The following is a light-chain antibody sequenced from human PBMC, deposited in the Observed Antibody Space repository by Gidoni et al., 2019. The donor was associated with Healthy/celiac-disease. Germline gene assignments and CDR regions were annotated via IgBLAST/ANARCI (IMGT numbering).Light chain of an antibody. J-gene: IGKJ5*01. CDR2: GAS. V-gene: IGKV3-20*01. CDR3: QQYGSSSIT. Sequence: EIVLTQSPGTLSLSPGERATLSCRASQSVSISYLPWYQQKPAQAPRLLISGASSRATGIPDRFSGSGSGTYFTITISRLEPEDAAVYYCQQYGSSSITFGQGTRLEIK. CDR1: QSVSISY.